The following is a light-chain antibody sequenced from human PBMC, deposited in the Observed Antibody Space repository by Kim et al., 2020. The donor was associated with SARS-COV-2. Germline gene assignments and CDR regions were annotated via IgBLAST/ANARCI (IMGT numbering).Light chain of an antibody. CDR3: QVWDSTSDPVI. CDR2: YNS. Sequence: PGKAARMSCGGDNSGDKCVHRYQKKPGPAPVLVIHYNSDRPSGIPERFSGSNSGNTATLTISGVDAGDEADYYCQVWDSTSDPVIFGGGTKLTVL. J-gene: IGLJ2*01. V-gene: IGLV3-21*01. CDR1: NSGDKC.